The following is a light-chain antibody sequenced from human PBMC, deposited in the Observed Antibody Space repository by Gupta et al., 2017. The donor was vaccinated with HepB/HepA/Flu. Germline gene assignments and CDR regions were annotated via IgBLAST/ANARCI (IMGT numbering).Light chain of an antibody. J-gene: IGLJ2*01. CDR1: SSDVGGYNY. CDR2: DVT. CDR3: SSDTSSSTVV. Sequence: QSALTQPASVSGSPGQSIPISCTGTSSDVGGYNYVSWYQQHPGKAPKVMIYDVTSRPSGVSTRFSGAKSGNTASLTISGRQAEDEADYYCSSDTSSSTVVFGGGTKLTVL. V-gene: IGLV2-14*03.